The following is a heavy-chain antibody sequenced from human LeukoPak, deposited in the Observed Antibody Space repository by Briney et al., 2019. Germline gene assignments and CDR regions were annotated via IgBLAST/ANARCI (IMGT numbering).Heavy chain of an antibody. Sequence: GGSLRLACAASGFTFSSYAMSWVRQAPGKGLEWVSAISGSGGSTFYADSVKGRFTISRGNSKNTLYLQMNSLRAEDTAVYYCAKDATYYYDYWGQGTLVTVSS. V-gene: IGHV3-23*01. CDR3: AKDATYYYDY. CDR2: ISGSGGST. CDR1: GFTFSSYA. J-gene: IGHJ4*02.